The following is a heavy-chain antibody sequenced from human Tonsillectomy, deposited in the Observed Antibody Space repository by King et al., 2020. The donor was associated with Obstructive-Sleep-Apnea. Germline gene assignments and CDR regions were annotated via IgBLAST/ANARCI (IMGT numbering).Heavy chain of an antibody. Sequence: QLVQSGAEVKKPGESLRISCKGSGYSFTSYWITWVRQMPGKCLEWMGRIDPSDSYTNYSPSSRGHVTISADKSISTAYLQWRSLKASDTAMYYCARTSIAVAELDYWGQGTLVTVSS. CDR2: IDPSDSYT. CDR3: ARTSIAVAELDY. J-gene: IGHJ4*02. D-gene: IGHD6-19*01. CDR1: GYSFTSYW. V-gene: IGHV5-10-1*01.